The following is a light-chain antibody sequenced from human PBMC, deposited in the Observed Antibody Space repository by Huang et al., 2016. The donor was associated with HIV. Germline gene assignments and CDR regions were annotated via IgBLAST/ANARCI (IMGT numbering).Light chain of an antibody. J-gene: IGKJ4*01. CDR2: DAS. V-gene: IGKV3-11*01. CDR3: QQRGNWPRT. CDR1: QTGFNY. Sequence: EIVLTQSPATLSLSPGERATLSCRASQTGFNYLAWYQQKPGQAPRLLIYDASNRATGIPARFSGSGSGADFTLTISSLEPEDFAVYYCQQRGNWPRTFGGGTKVEIK.